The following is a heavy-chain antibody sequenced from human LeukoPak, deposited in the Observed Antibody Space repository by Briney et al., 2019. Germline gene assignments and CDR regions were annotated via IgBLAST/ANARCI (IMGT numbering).Heavy chain of an antibody. D-gene: IGHD7-27*01. V-gene: IGHV4-59*01. CDR3: ASRELGNDC. CDR1: GGSISSYY. J-gene: IGHJ4*02. Sequence: SETLSLTCTVSGGSISSYYWSWIRQSPGKGLEWIGYIYYTGSTTYNPSLKSRVTISADTSKNQFSLKLSSVTAADTAVYYCASRELGNDCWGQGTLVTVSS. CDR2: IYYTGST.